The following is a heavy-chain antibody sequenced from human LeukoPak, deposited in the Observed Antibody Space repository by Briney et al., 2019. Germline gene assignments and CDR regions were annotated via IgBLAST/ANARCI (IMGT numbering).Heavy chain of an antibody. D-gene: IGHD3-10*01. CDR2: MNPNSGNT. Sequence: GASVKVSCKASGYTFTSYDINWVRQATGQGLEWMGWMNPNSGNTGYAQKFQGRVTMTTDASTSTAYMELRSLRSDDTAVYYCVREVTMVRGVITFYHYNGMDVWGQGTAVTVSS. J-gene: IGHJ6*02. V-gene: IGHV1-8*02. CDR3: VREVTMVRGVITFYHYNGMDV. CDR1: GYTFTSYD.